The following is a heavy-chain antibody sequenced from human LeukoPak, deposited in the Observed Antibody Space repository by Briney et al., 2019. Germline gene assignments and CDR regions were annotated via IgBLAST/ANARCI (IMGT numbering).Heavy chain of an antibody. J-gene: IGHJ5*02. CDR2: MNPNSGNT. CDR1: GYTFTSYD. CDR3: ARGLGPMVRGVNWFDP. Sequence: ASVKVSCKASGYTFTSYDINWVRQATGQGLEWMGWMNPNSGNTGYAQKFQGRVTMTRNTSISTAYMELSSLRSEDTAVYYCARGLGPMVRGVNWFDPWGQGTLVTASS. V-gene: IGHV1-8*01. D-gene: IGHD3-10*01.